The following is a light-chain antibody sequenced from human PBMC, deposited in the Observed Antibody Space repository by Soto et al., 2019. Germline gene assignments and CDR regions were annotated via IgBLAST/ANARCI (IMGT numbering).Light chain of an antibody. CDR1: QSVLYSSNNKNY. CDR2: WAS. J-gene: IGKJ1*01. V-gene: IGKV4-1*01. Sequence: DIVMTQSPDSLAVSLGEGATINCKSSQSVLYSSNNKNYLTWYQQKPGQPPKLLIYWASTRESGVPDRFSGSGSGIDFTLTISSLQAEDVAVYYCQQYYITPWTFGQGTKVENK. CDR3: QQYYITPWT.